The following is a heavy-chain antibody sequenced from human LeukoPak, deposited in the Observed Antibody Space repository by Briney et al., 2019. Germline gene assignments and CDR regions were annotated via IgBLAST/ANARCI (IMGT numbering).Heavy chain of an antibody. CDR3: ARDLRHNWFDP. CDR1: GYTFTSYY. CDR2: INPSGGST. V-gene: IGHV1-46*01. Sequence: ASVKVCFKASGYTFTSYYIHWVRQAPGQGIEWMGIINPSGGSTSYAQKFQGRVTMTRDTSTSTVYMELSSLRSEDTAVYYCARDLRHNWFDPWGQGTLVTVSS. J-gene: IGHJ5*02.